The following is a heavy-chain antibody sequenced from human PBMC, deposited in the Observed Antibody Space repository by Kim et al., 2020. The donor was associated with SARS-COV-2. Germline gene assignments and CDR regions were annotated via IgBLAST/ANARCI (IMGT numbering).Heavy chain of an antibody. CDR2: MNGDGSGK. D-gene: IGHD3-10*01. CDR3: ARDVTQDYGSGIYYDAYDI. Sequence: GGSLRLSCAASGFTLGPTWMTWVRQAPGKGLEWVANMNGDGSGKHYADSVKGRFTISRDNAKNSLYLQMTSLRGEDTAVYYCARDVTQDYGSGIYYDAYDIWGQGTVVTVSS. V-gene: IGHV3-7*01. J-gene: IGHJ3*02. CDR1: GFTLGPTW.